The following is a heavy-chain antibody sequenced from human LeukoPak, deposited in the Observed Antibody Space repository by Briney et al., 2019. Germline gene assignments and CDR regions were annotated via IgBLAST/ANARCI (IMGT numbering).Heavy chain of an antibody. V-gene: IGHV1-46*01. J-gene: IGHJ4*02. Sequence: ASVKVSCKASGYTFTSYYMHWVRQAPGQGLEWMGIINPSGGSTSYAQKFQGRVTMTRDMSTSTVYMELSSLRSEDTAVYYCAREGHELRYFDWLSQWDLGYFDYWGQGTLVTVSS. D-gene: IGHD3-9*01. CDR1: GYTFTSYY. CDR3: AREGHELRYFDWLSQWDLGYFDY. CDR2: INPSGGST.